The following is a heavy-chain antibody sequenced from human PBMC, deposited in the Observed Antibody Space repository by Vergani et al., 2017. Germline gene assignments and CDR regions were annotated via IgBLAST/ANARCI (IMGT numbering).Heavy chain of an antibody. V-gene: IGHV4-34*01. CDR2: INHSGST. CDR1: GGSFSGYY. Sequence: QVQLQQWGAGLLKPSETLSLTCAVYGGSFSGYYWSWIRQPPGKGLEWIGEINHSGSTNYNPSLKSRVTISVDTSKNQFSLKLSSVTAADTAGYYCARGEGDYGPGWFDPWGQGTLVTVSS. CDR3: ARGEGDYGPGWFDP. D-gene: IGHD4-17*01. J-gene: IGHJ5*02.